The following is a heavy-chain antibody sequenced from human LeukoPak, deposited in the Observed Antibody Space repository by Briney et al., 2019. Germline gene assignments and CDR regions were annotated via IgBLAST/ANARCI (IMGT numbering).Heavy chain of an antibody. Sequence: PSETLSLTCTVSGGSISSSSYYWGWIRQPPGKGLEWIGSIYYSGSTYYNPSLKGRVTISVDTSKNQFSLKLSSVTAADTAVYYCARRGASKYYYDSSGYYYDWGQGTLVTVSS. D-gene: IGHD3-22*01. CDR1: GGSISSSSYY. CDR2: IYYSGST. J-gene: IGHJ4*02. V-gene: IGHV4-39*01. CDR3: ARRGASKYYYDSSGYYYD.